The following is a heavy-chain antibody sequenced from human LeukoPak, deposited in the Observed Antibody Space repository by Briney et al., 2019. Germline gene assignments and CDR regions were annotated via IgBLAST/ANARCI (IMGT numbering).Heavy chain of an antibody. J-gene: IGHJ4*02. D-gene: IGHD2-8*01. CDR1: GFTFNNYA. V-gene: IGHV3-23*01. Sequence: PGGSLRLSCAASGFTFNNYAINWVRQAPGKGLEWVSAISGSGDTTFYADSAKGRFTIYRDNSKNTLYLQMNSLRADDTAVYYCATRDDCSNGVCYGLAYWGQGTLVTVSS. CDR3: ATRDDCSNGVCYGLAY. CDR2: ISGSGDTT.